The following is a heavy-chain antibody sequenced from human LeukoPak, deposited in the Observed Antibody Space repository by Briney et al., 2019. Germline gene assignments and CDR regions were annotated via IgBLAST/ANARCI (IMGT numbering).Heavy chain of an antibody. CDR2: ISGSDGST. Sequence: GGSLRLSCAASGFTFSSYDMSWVRQAPGKGLDFVSGISGSDGSTYYADSVKGRFTISRDNAKNSLYLQMNSLRAEDTAVYYCASIYGSSGYSDYWGQGTLVTVSS. CDR3: ASIYGSSGYSDY. V-gene: IGHV3-23*01. CDR1: GFTFSSYD. D-gene: IGHD3-22*01. J-gene: IGHJ4*02.